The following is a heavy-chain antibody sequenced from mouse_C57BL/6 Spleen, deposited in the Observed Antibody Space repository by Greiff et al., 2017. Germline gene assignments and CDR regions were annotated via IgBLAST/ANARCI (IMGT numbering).Heavy chain of an antibody. CDR3: ARKDYDVGWFAC. CDR2: ISSGSSTI. CDR1: GFNFSDYG. V-gene: IGHV5-17*01. D-gene: IGHD2-4*01. J-gene: IGHJ3*01. Sequence: EVMLVESGGGLVKPGGSLKLSCAASGFNFSDYGMHWVRQAPEKGLEWVAYISSGSSTIYYADTVKGRFTISRDNAKNTLFLQMTSLRSEDTAMYYCARKDYDVGWFACWGQGTLVTVSA.